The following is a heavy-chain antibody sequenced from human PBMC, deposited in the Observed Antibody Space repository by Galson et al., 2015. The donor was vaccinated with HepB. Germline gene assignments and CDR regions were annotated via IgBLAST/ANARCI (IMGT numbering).Heavy chain of an antibody. D-gene: IGHD3-9*01. Sequence: SVKVSCKASGFTFTSSAVQWVRQARGQRLEWIGWIVVGSGNTNYAQKFQERVTITRDMSTSTAYMELGSLRSEDTAVYYCAAHYDILTGASDWYFDLWGRGTLVTVSS. CDR3: AAHYDILTGASDWYFDL. J-gene: IGHJ2*01. CDR2: IVVGSGNT. V-gene: IGHV1-58*01. CDR1: GFTFTSSA.